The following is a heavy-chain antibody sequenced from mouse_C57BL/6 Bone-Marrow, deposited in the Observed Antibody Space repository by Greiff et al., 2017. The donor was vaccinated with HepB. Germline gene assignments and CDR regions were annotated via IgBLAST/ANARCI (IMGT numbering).Heavy chain of an antibody. V-gene: IGHV1-63*01. CDR3: ARHWCYWYFDV. Sequence: VQLQESGAELVRPGTSVKMSCKASGYTFTNYWIGWAKQRPGHGLEWIGDIYPGGGYTNYNEKFKGKATLTADKSSSTAYMQFSSLTSEDSAIYYCARHWCYWYFDVWGTGTTVTVSS. D-gene: IGHD1-1*02. CDR1: GYTFTNYW. J-gene: IGHJ1*03. CDR2: IYPGGGYT.